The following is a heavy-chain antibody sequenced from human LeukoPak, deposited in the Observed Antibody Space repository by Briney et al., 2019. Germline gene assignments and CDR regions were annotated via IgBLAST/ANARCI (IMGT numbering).Heavy chain of an antibody. V-gene: IGHV4-59*01. J-gene: IGHJ4*02. Sequence: SESLSLTCSVSGGSISSFYWSWIRQPPGKGLEWIGYIYYSGSTNYNPSLKSRVTISVDTSKNQFSLKLSSVTAADTAVYYCARGSSSSVGHPFDYWGQGTPVTVSS. CDR1: GGSISSFY. CDR2: IYYSGST. D-gene: IGHD6-6*01. CDR3: ARGSSSSVGHPFDY.